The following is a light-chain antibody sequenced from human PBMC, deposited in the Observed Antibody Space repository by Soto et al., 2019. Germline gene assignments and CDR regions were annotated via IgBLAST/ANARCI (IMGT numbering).Light chain of an antibody. V-gene: IGKV3-20*01. CDR2: GAS. CDR1: ESVSGIY. CDR3: HQYGRT. J-gene: IGKJ1*01. Sequence: VLTQSPGTLSLSPGDRSTLSCRASESVSGIYIAWYQQKPGQSPRLVVYGASNRAAGIPDRFSGSESGTDFTLTISRLEPEDFAVYYCHQYGRTFGQGTRWIS.